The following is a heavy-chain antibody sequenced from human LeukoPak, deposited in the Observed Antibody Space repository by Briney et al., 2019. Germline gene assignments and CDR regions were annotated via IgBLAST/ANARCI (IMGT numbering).Heavy chain of an antibody. CDR1: GFTFSRYW. V-gene: IGHV3-7*01. CDR2: IKQDGSEK. J-gene: IGHJ4*02. CDR3: ARERAPRGYFDY. Sequence: PGGSLRLSCAASGFTFSRYWMTWVRQAPGKGLEWVANIKQDGSEKYYVDSVKGRFTISRDNAKNSLYLQMNSLRAEDTAVYYCARERAPRGYFDYWGQGTLVTVSS.